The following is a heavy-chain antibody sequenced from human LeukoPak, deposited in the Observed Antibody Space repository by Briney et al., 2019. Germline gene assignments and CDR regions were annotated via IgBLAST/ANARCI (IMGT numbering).Heavy chain of an antibody. Sequence: PETLSLTCTVSGGSSSSYYWSWIRQPPGKGLEWIGYIYYSGSTNYNPSLKSRATISVDTSKNQFSLKLSSVTAADTAVYYCAREYGGDAFDIWGQGTMITVSS. D-gene: IGHD4/OR15-4a*01. V-gene: IGHV4-59*01. CDR1: GGSSSSYY. CDR3: AREYGGDAFDI. CDR2: IYYSGST. J-gene: IGHJ3*02.